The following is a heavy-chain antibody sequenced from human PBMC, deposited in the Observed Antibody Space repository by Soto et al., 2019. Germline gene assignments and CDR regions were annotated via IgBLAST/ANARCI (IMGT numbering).Heavy chain of an antibody. CDR2: ISSSSSYT. Sequence: QVQLVESGGGLVKPGGSLRLSCAASGFTFSDYYMSWIRQAPGKGLEWVSYISSSSSYTNYADSVKGRFTISRDNAKNSLYLQMNSLRAEDTAVYYCARDISVTANDAFDIWGQGTMVTVSS. J-gene: IGHJ3*02. V-gene: IGHV3-11*05. D-gene: IGHD2-21*02. CDR1: GFTFSDYY. CDR3: ARDISVTANDAFDI.